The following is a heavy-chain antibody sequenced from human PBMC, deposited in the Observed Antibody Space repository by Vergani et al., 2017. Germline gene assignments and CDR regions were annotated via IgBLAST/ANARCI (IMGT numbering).Heavy chain of an antibody. CDR1: GFTFSSYA. V-gene: IGHV3-30*14. J-gene: IGHJ3*02. CDR2: ISYDGSNK. CDR3: VNAFDI. Sequence: QVQLVESGGGVVQPGRSLRLSCAASGFTFSSYAMHWVRQAPGKGLEWVAVISYDGSNKYYADSVKGRCTISRDNAKNTLYLQMNSRRAEDTSVYYCVNAFDIWGQGRMVTVSS.